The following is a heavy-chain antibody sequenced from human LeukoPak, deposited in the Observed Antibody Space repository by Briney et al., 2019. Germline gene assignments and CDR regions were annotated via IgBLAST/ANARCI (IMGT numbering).Heavy chain of an antibody. J-gene: IGHJ4*02. Sequence: GGSLRLSCAASGVTFSRHVMHWVRQAPGKGLEWVAFIPSDGSNNYYADSVKGRFIISRDNAKNSLYLQMNRLRVEDTALYYCARGSLEYTTSSAAYWGQGALVTVSS. D-gene: IGHD6-13*01. CDR1: GVTFSRHV. CDR3: ARGSLEYTTSSAAY. V-gene: IGHV3-30*02. CDR2: IPSDGSNN.